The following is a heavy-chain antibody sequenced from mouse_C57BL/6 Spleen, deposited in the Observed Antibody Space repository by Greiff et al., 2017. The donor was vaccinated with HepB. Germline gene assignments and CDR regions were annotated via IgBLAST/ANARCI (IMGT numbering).Heavy chain of an antibody. J-gene: IGHJ2*01. V-gene: IGHV1-82*01. D-gene: IGHD1-1*01. CDR3: ARWGTTVVGINY. Sequence: QVQLKQSGPELVKPGASVKISCKASGYAFSSSWMNWVKQRPGKGLEWIGRIYPGDGDTNYNGKFKGKATLTADKSSSTAYMQLSSLTSEDSAVYCCARWGTTVVGINYWGQGTTLIVSS. CDR2: IYPGDGDT. CDR1: GYAFSSSW.